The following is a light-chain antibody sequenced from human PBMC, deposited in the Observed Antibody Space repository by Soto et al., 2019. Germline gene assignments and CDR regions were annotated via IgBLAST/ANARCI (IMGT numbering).Light chain of an antibody. Sequence: PGERSTLACRASQSVSSYLAWYQQKPGQAPRLLIYDASNRATGIPARFSGSGSGTDFTLTISSIEPEDFAVYYCQQRSNWPSITFGQGTRLEIK. CDR3: QQRSNWPSIT. V-gene: IGKV3-11*01. CDR2: DAS. CDR1: QSVSSY. J-gene: IGKJ5*01.